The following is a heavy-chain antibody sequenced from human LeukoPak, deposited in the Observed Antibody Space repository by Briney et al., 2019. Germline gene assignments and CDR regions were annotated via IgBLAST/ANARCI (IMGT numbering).Heavy chain of an antibody. D-gene: IGHD3-10*01. J-gene: IGHJ6*03. V-gene: IGHV3-21*01. CDR3: AREPGRGYYYYYYMDV. CDR2: ISSSSSYI. Sequence: GGSLRLSCAASGFTVSSNYMSWVRQAPGKGLEWVSSISSSSSYIYYADSVKGRFTISRDNAKNSLYLQMNSLRAEDTAVYYCAREPGRGYYYYYYMDVWGKGTTVTISS. CDR1: GFTVSSNY.